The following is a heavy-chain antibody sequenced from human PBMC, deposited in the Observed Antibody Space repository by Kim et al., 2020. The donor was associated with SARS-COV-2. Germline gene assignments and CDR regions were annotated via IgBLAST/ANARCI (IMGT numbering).Heavy chain of an antibody. V-gene: IGHV3-74*01. CDR2: IYTNGSIT. CDR3: ARNLAAAN. Sequence: GGSLRLSCAASGFTFSSYRMHWVRQAPGKGLVWVSRIYTNGSITSYADSVKGRFTISRDNAKSTLYLQMNSLTAEDTAVYYCARNLAAANWGQGTLVSGS. D-gene: IGHD6-13*01. J-gene: IGHJ1*01. CDR1: GFTFSSYR.